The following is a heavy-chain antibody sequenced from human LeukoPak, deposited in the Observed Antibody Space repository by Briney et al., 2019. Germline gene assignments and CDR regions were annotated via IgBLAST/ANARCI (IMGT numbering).Heavy chain of an antibody. CDR3: ARHLDPHIAGIAVAGPGFGY. V-gene: IGHV4-39*01. D-gene: IGHD6-19*01. J-gene: IGHJ4*02. Sequence: SETLSLTCSVSSGSISSSSSYWGWIRQPPGKGLEWIGNIYYSGSTYYNPSLKSRVTISVDTSKNQFSLKLSSVTAADTAVYYSARHLDPHIAGIAVAGPGFGYWGQGTLVTVSS. CDR1: SGSISSSSSY. CDR2: IYYSGST.